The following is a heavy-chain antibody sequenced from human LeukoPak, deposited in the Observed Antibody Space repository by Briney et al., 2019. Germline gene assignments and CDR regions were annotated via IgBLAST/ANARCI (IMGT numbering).Heavy chain of an antibody. CDR2: ISGSGDST. Sequence: PGRTLRLSCAASGFTFSTYGMSWVRQAPGKGLEWVSAISGSGDSTYYADSVKGRFTISRDNSKNTLYLQMNSLRAEDTAVYYCACGWYGGDWYFDYWGQGTLVTVSS. D-gene: IGHD2-21*01. CDR1: GFTFSTYG. CDR3: ACGWYGGDWYFDY. J-gene: IGHJ4*02. V-gene: IGHV3-23*01.